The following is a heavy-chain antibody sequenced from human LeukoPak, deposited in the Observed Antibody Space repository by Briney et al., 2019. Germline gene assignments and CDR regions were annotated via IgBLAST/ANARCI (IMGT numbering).Heavy chain of an antibody. CDR3: AKVRVERWLQFAFDI. V-gene: IGHV3-23*01. CDR2: ISGSGGST. CDR1: GFTFSSYA. D-gene: IGHD5-24*01. J-gene: IGHJ3*02. Sequence: PGGPLRLSCAASGFTFSSYAMSWVRQAPGKGLEWVSAISGSGGSTYYADSVKGRFTISRDNSKNTLYLQMNSLRAEDTAVYYCAKVRVERWLQFAFDIWGQGTMVTVSS.